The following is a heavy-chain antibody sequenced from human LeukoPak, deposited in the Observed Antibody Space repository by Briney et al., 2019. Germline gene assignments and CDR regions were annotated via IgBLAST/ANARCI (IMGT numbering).Heavy chain of an antibody. V-gene: IGHV4-39*07. CDR3: ARRVHIGYYYYMDV. D-gene: IGHD2-21*01. J-gene: IGHJ6*03. CDR2: IYYSGST. Sequence: SETLSLTCTVSGGSISSSSYYWGWIRQPPGKGLEWIGSIYYSGSTYYNPSLKSRVTISVDTSKNQFSLKLSSVTAADTAVYYCARRVHIGYYYYMDVWGKGTTVTVSS. CDR1: GGSISSSSYY.